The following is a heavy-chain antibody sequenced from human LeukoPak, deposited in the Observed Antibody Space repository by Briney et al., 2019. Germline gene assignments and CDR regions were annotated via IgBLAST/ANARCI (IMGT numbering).Heavy chain of an antibody. D-gene: IGHD5-12*01. Sequence: PGGSLRLSCAASGFTFGDYAMHWVRQPPGKGLEWVSSIRWNSGRVDYADSVKGRFTISRDNAKNSLYLQMNSLRAEDTALYYCAKDRGYSGYRELDYWGQRTLVTVSS. CDR3: AKDRGYSGYRELDY. CDR1: GFTFGDYA. V-gene: IGHV3-9*01. CDR2: IRWNSGRV. J-gene: IGHJ4*02.